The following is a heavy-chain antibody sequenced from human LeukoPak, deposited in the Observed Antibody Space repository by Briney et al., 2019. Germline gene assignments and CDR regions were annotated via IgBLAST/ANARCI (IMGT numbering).Heavy chain of an antibody. CDR2: ISGSGGST. V-gene: IGHV3-23*01. Sequence: PGGSLRLSCAASGFTFSSYAMSWVRQAPGKGLEWVSAISGSGGSTYYADSVKGRFTISRDNAKNSLYLQMNSLRAEDTAVYYCARTYYDYVWGSYVGDYYYYYYMDVWGKGTTVTISS. D-gene: IGHD3-16*01. CDR1: GFTFSSYA. CDR3: ARTYYDYVWGSYVGDYYYYYYMDV. J-gene: IGHJ6*03.